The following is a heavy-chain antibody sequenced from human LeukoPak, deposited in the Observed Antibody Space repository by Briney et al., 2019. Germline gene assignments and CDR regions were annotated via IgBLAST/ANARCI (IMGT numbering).Heavy chain of an antibody. CDR3: ARHFVDRGDYFDS. CDR1: GDSINSNSNC. V-gene: IGHV4-39*01. J-gene: IGHJ4*02. D-gene: IGHD3-10*01. CDR2: LFYLSFA. Sequence: SETLSLTCSVSGDSINSNSNCWGWVRQPPGKRLAWIGSLFYLSFANVYYDPSLKSRVTMSIGTSNNQFSLKLTAVTAADTAVYFCARHFVDRGDYFDSWGQGMLVTVSS.